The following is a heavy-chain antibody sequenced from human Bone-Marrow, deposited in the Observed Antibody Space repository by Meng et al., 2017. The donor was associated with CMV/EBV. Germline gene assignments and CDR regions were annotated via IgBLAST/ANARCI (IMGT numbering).Heavy chain of an antibody. D-gene: IGHD6-19*01. V-gene: IGHV3-74*01. J-gene: IGHJ4*02. Sequence: GESLKISCVASGFTFSSYWMHWVRQAPGKGLVWVSRINSDGSSTSYADSVKGRFTISRDNAKNTLFLQMNSLRAEDTAVYYCARDQGRKQWLALGHFDYWGQGTLVTVSS. CDR2: INSDGSST. CDR1: GFTFSSYW. CDR3: ARDQGRKQWLALGHFDY.